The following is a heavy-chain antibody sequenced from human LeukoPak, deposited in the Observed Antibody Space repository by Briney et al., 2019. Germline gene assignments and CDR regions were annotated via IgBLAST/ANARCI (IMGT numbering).Heavy chain of an antibody. CDR2: ISAYNGNT. CDR1: GYTFTSYG. CDR3: ARESSIAARRGWFDP. Sequence: ASVKVSCKASGYTFTSYGVSWVRQAPGQGLEWMGWISAYNGNTNYAQKLQGRVTMTTDTSTSTAYMELRSLRSDDTAVYYCARESSIAARRGWFDPWGQGTLVTVSS. V-gene: IGHV1-18*01. J-gene: IGHJ5*02. D-gene: IGHD6-6*01.